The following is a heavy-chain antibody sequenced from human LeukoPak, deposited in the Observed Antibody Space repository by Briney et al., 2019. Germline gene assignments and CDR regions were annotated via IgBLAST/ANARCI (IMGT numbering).Heavy chain of an antibody. J-gene: IGHJ6*03. Sequence: GGSLRLSCAASDSYMSWVRQAPGKGLEGVSVIYGGGSTHYAEAVKGRFTISRDSSKNTLYLLMNSLGAEDTAVYFCARDRYYYDSSANYYYTDVWGKGTTVTVSS. CDR2: IYGGGST. CDR1: DSY. V-gene: IGHV3-53*01. CDR3: ARDRYYYDSSANYYYTDV. D-gene: IGHD3-22*01.